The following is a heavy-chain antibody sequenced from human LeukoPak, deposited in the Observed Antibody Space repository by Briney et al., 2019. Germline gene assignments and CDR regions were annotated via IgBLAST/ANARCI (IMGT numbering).Heavy chain of an antibody. CDR2: VGGSTNTI. CDR1: RFTFNSYS. D-gene: IGHD1-26*01. CDR3: AALLGATLAGVYYFDY. V-gene: IGHV3-48*01. J-gene: IGHJ4*02. Sequence: PGGSLTFSCSGSRFTFNSYSLNWLRQAPGKGLEWVTYVGGSTNTIYYADSVKGRFTISRDNAKNSLYLQIDSLRAEDTAVYYCAALLGATLAGVYYFDYWGQGTLVTVSS.